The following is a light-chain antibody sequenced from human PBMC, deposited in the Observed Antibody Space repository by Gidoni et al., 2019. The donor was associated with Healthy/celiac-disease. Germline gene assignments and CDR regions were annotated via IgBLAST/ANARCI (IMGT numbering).Light chain of an antibody. CDR1: QDISNY. Sequence: SASVGDRVTITCQASQDISNYLNWYQQKPGKAPKLLIYDASNLETGVPSRFSGSGTGTDFTFTISSLQPEDIATYYCQQYDNLPITFGQGTRLEIK. J-gene: IGKJ5*01. V-gene: IGKV1-33*01. CDR2: DAS. CDR3: QQYDNLPIT.